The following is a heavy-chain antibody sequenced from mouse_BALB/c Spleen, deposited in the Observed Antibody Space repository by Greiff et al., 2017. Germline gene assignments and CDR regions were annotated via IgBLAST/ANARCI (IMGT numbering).Heavy chain of an antibody. CDR1: GFNIKDTY. D-gene: IGHD1-1*01. CDR3: ARWVRSWFAD. J-gene: IGHJ3*01. Sequence: VHVKQSGAELVKPGASVKLSCTASGFNIKDTYMHWVKQRPEQGLEWIGRIDPANGNTKYDPKFQGKATITADTSSNTAYLQLSSLTSEDTAVYYCARWVRSWFADWGQGTLVTVSA. CDR2: IDPANGNT. V-gene: IGHV14-3*02.